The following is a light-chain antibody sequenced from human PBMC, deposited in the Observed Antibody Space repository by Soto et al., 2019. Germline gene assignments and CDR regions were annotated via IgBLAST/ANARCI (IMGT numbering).Light chain of an antibody. J-gene: IGKJ1*01. CDR2: GAS. V-gene: IGKV3-20*01. CDR3: QQYGISPSWT. Sequence: EIVLTHSADPLSMSKEHSAXXCRTASQSVTGSYLAWYQQKPGQAPRLLIYGASSRSTGVPDRFSGTGSGTDFTLTISRLEPEDFAVYYCQQYGISPSWTFGQGTKV. CDR1: QSVTGSY.